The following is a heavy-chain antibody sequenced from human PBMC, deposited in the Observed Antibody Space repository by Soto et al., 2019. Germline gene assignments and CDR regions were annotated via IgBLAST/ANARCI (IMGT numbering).Heavy chain of an antibody. V-gene: IGHV4-31*03. J-gene: IGHJ6*02. CDR2: IYYSGNT. CDR1: GGSISSGGYY. D-gene: IGHD3-3*01. Sequence: QVQLQESGPGLVKPSQTLSLTCTVSGGSISSGGYYWSWIRQHPGKGREWIGYIYYSGNTYYNPSLKSRVTISVDTSKNKFSLKLSSVTAADTAVYYCARGRTIFGVVISHGMDDWGQGNTVTVSS. CDR3: ARGRTIFGVVISHGMDD.